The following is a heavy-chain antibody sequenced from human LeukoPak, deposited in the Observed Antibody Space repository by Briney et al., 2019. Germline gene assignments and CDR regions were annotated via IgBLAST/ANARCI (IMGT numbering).Heavy chain of an antibody. V-gene: IGHV3-7*01. J-gene: IGHJ3*02. CDR2: INRDGSEK. CDR1: GFTFSSYS. D-gene: IGHD6-13*01. CDR3: ARDDGGRYSAGWYDAFDI. Sequence: GGSLRLSCAASGFTFSSYSMNWVRQAPGKGLEWVANINRDGSEKHYVDSVKGRFTISRDNARNSLFLQMDSLRAEDTALYFCARDDGGRYSAGWYDAFDIWGPGTMVTVSS.